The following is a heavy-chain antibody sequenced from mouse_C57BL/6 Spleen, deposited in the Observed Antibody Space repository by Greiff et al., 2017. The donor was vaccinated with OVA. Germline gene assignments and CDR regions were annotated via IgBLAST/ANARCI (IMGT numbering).Heavy chain of an antibody. CDR3: AKPYDEGVYYFDY. D-gene: IGHD2-12*01. V-gene: IGHV1-7*01. Sequence: QVQLQQSGAELAKPGASVKLSCKASGYTFTSYWMHWVKQRPGQGLEWIGYINPSSGYTKYNQKFKDKATLTADKSSSTAYMQLSSLTYEDSAVYYCAKPYDEGVYYFDYWGQGTTLTVSS. CDR1: GYTFTSYW. J-gene: IGHJ2*01. CDR2: INPSSGYT.